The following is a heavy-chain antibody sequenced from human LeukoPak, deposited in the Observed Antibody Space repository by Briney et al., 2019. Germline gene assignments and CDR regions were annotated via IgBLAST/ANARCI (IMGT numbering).Heavy chain of an antibody. J-gene: IGHJ4*02. Sequence: PGGSLRLSCAGSGFIFRDYWLTWVRQAPGKGLEWVANINPDGGDKNYVDSLKGRFTIFRDNAKNLLFLQMNSLRVEDTAVYYCAGPPQAGPFDYWGQGTLVTVSS. CDR1: GFIFRDYW. CDR2: INPDGGDK. CDR3: AGPPQAGPFDY. V-gene: IGHV3-7*01. D-gene: IGHD6-19*01.